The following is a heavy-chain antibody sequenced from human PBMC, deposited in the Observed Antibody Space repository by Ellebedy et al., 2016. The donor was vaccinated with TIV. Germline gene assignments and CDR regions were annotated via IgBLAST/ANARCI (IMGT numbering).Heavy chain of an antibody. CDR2: IDPRDSYT. CDR1: GYTFTRYF. V-gene: IGHV5-10-1*01. J-gene: IGHJ5*01. Sequence: GESLKISCQGSGYTFTRYFITWVRQMPGKGLQWMGRIDPRDSYTNYSPSLGAQVTISADKSISTAYLQWSSLKTSDSAIYFCARGVSAGSGWLDPWGPGTLVTVSS. D-gene: IGHD3-3*01. CDR3: ARGVSAGSGWLDP.